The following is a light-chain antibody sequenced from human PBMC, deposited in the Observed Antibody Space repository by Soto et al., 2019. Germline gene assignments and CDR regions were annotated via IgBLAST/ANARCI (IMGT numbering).Light chain of an antibody. CDR1: TSNLGAGYD. CDR3: AAWDDSLHVI. Sequence: QPVLTQPPSVSGAPGQRVTLSCTGNTSNLGAGYDVHWYQQLPGAAPKLVIFGNRNRPSGVPERFSGSKSGTSASLAITGLQAEDEADYYCAAWDDSLHVIFGGGTKVTVL. CDR2: GNR. J-gene: IGLJ2*01. V-gene: IGLV1-40*01.